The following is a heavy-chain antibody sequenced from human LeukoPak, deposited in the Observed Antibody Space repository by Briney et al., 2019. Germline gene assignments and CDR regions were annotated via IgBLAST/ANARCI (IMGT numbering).Heavy chain of an antibody. CDR3: ARVNSALQKYYYYYMDV. CDR2: IYYSGST. J-gene: IGHJ6*03. V-gene: IGHV4-59*01. CDR1: GGSISSYC. Sequence: PSETLSLTCTVSGGSISSYCWSWIRQPPGKGLEWIGYIYYSGSTNYNPSLKSRVTISVDTSKNQFSLKLSSVTAADTAVYYCARVNSALQKYYYYYMDVWGKGTTVTISS. D-gene: IGHD4-23*01.